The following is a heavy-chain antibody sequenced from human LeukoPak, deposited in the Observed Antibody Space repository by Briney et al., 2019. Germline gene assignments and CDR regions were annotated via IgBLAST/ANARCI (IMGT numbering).Heavy chain of an antibody. J-gene: IGHJ4*02. D-gene: IGHD5-12*01. V-gene: IGHV3-30*18. CDR2: ISYDGSNK. Sequence: PGRSLRLSCAASGFTFSSYGMHWVRQDPGKGLEWVAVISYDGSNKYYADSVKGRFTISRDNSKNTLYLQMNSLRAEDTAVYYCAKDKVATSWGQGTLVTVSS. CDR1: GFTFSSYG. CDR3: AKDKVATS.